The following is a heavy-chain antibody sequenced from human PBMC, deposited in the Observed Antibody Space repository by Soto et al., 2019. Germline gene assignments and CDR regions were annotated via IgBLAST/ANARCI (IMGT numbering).Heavy chain of an antibody. J-gene: IGHJ3*02. CDR3: AKGGVIVVVPAAQGGAFDI. D-gene: IGHD2-2*01. V-gene: IGHV3-23*01. CDR1: GFTFSSYA. CDR2: ISGSGGST. Sequence: EVQLLESGGGLVQPGGSLRLSCAASGFTFSSYAMSWVRQAPGKGLEWVSAISGSGGSTYYADSVKGRFTISRDNSKNTLYLHMNSLRAEDTAVYYCAKGGVIVVVPAAQGGAFDIWGQGTMVTVSS.